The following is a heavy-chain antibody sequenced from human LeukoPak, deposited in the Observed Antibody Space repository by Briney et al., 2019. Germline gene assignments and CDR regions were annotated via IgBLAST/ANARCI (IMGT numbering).Heavy chain of an antibody. J-gene: IGHJ4*02. CDR2: IYNSGST. Sequence: PSETLSLTCTVSGGSISSYYWTWIRQPPGKGLEWIGYIYNSGSTNYNPSLKSRVTISVDTSKNQFSLKLSSVTAADTAVYYCAKLPASMGDYYDRSGFDCWGQGTLVTVSS. V-gene: IGHV4-59*08. CDR3: AKLPASMGDYYDRSGFDC. CDR1: GGSISSYY. D-gene: IGHD3-22*01.